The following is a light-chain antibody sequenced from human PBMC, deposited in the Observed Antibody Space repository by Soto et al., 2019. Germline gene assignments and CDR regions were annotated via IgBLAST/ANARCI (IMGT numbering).Light chain of an antibody. Sequence: EIVMTQSPATLSVSPGEGASLSCRASQSVGIKLLWYQQKAGQAPRPLIFGASTRATGIPARFSGSGSGTEFTLTISSLQSEDFAVYYCQQYNNWPPLTFGGGTKVDIK. V-gene: IGKV3-15*01. CDR2: GAS. J-gene: IGKJ4*01. CDR3: QQYNNWPPLT. CDR1: QSVGIK.